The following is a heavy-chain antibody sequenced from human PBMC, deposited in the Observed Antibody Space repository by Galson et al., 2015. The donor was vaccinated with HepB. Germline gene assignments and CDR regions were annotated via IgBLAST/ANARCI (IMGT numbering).Heavy chain of an antibody. Sequence: SLRLSCAASGFTFSSYAMHWVRQAPGKGLEWVAVISYDGSNKYYADSVKGRFTISRDNSKNTLYLQMNSLRAEDTAVYYCARDKGKWFGELLGYFDNWGQGTQVTVSS. J-gene: IGHJ4*02. CDR3: ARDKGKWFGELLGYFDN. CDR1: GFTFSSYA. CDR2: ISYDGSNK. V-gene: IGHV3-30*04. D-gene: IGHD3-10*01.